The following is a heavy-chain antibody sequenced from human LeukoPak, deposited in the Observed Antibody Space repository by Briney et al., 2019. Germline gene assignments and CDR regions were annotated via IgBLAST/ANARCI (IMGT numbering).Heavy chain of an antibody. D-gene: IGHD4-11*01. CDR1: GGTFSSYA. V-gene: IGHV1-69*05. Sequence: GASVKVSCKPSGGTFSSYAISWVRPAPGQGLEWMGGIIPIFGTANYAQKFQGRVTITTDESTSTAYMELSSLRSEDTAVYYCARVLDYSRYSYYFDYWGQGTLVTVSS. CDR2: IIPIFGTA. J-gene: IGHJ4*02. CDR3: ARVLDYSRYSYYFDY.